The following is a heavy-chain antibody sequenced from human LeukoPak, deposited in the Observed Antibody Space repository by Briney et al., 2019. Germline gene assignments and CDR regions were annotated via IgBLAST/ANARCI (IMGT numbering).Heavy chain of an antibody. D-gene: IGHD4-17*01. J-gene: IGHJ4*02. CDR3: ARTYGDYRFDY. CDR1: GGSITNYY. V-gene: IGHV4-59*01. Sequence: SETLSLTCTVSGGSITNYYWSWIRQPPGKGLEFIGYIYYSGSTSYNPSLKSRVTISVDTSKNQFSLKLSSVTAADTAVYYCARTYGDYRFDYWGQGTLVTVSS. CDR2: IYYSGST.